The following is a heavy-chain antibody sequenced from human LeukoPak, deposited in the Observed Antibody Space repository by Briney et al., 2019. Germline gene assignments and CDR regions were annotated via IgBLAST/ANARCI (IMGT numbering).Heavy chain of an antibody. Sequence: SETLSLTCRVSGDSISMHYWSWIRQPPGKGLEWIGYIYYSGSTNYNPSLKSRVTISVDTSKNQFSLKLSSVTAADTAVYYCARTTEGGYTYDYFYYYYMDVWGKGTTVTISS. V-gene: IGHV4-59*11. CDR2: IYYSGST. CDR1: GDSISMHY. D-gene: IGHD5-18*01. J-gene: IGHJ6*03. CDR3: ARTTEGGYTYDYFYYYYMDV.